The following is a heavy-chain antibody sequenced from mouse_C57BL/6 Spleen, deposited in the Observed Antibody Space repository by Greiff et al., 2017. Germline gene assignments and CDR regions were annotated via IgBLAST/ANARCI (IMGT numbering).Heavy chain of an antibody. D-gene: IGHD1-1*01. Sequence: LQQSGAELVRPGASVTLSCKASGYTFTDYEMHWVKQTPVHGLEWIGAIDPETGGTAYNQKFKGKAILTADNSSSTAYMELRSLTSEDSAVYYCTPIYYYGSSSGLAYWGQGTLVTVSA. V-gene: IGHV1-15*01. CDR2: IDPETGGT. J-gene: IGHJ3*01. CDR3: TPIYYYGSSSGLAY. CDR1: GYTFTDYE.